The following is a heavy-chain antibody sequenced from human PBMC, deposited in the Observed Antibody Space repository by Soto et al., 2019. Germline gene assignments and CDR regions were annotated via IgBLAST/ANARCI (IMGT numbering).Heavy chain of an antibody. D-gene: IGHD6-19*01. J-gene: IGHJ6*02. CDR2: IIPIFGTA. CDR1: GGTFSSYA. V-gene: IGHV1-69*12. Sequence: QVQLVQSGAEVKKPGSSVKVSCKASGGTFSSYAISWVRQAPGQGLEWMGGIIPIFGTANYAQKFQGRVTITADESTSTADMELSSLRSEDTAVYYCASGSYSSGWYYYYGMDVWGQGTTVTVSS. CDR3: ASGSYSSGWYYYYGMDV.